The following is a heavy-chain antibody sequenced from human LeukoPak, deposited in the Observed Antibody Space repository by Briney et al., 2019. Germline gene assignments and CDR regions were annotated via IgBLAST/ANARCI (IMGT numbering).Heavy chain of an antibody. J-gene: IGHJ1*01. CDR3: TTDMGATEYFQH. V-gene: IGHV3-15*01. D-gene: IGHD1-26*01. Sequence: GGSLRLSCAASGFTFGSYAMSWVRQAPGKGLEWVGRIKSKTDGGTTDYAAPVKGRFTISREDSKNTLYLQMNSLKTEDTAVYYCTTDMGATEYFQHWGQGTLVTVSS. CDR2: IKSKTDGGTT. CDR1: GFTFGSYA.